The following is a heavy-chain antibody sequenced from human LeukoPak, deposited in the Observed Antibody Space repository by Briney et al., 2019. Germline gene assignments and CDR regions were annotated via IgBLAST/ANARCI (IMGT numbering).Heavy chain of an antibody. Sequence: LGASVKVSCKASGGTFSSYAISWVRQAPGQGLEWMGGIIPIFGTANYAQKFQGRVTITTDESTSTAYMELSSLRSEDTAVYYCARDTDYYDTSGYDYVYFDYLGQGTLVTVSS. CDR1: GGTFSSYA. CDR3: ARDTDYYDTSGYDYVYFDY. D-gene: IGHD3-22*01. V-gene: IGHV1-69*05. J-gene: IGHJ4*02. CDR2: IIPIFGTA.